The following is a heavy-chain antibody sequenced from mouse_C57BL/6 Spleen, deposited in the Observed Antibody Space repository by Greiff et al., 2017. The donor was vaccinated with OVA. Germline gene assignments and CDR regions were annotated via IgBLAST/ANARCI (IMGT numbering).Heavy chain of an antibody. CDR2: INPGSGGT. J-gene: IGHJ3*01. CDR1: GYAFTNYL. D-gene: IGHD2-4*01. Sequence: VQLQQSGAELVRPGTSVKVSCKASGYAFTNYLIEWVKQRPGQGLEWIGVINPGSGGTNYNEKFKGKATLTADKSSSTAYMQLSSLTSEDSAVYICARGGYDYSLFAYWGQGTLVTVSA. CDR3: ARGGYDYSLFAY. V-gene: IGHV1-54*01.